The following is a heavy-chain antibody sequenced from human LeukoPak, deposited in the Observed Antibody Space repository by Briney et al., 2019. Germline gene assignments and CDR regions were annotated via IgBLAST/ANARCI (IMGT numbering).Heavy chain of an antibody. Sequence: PGRSLRLSCTASGFTFGDYAMSWFRQAPGKGLEWVSSITSAGNFIYYADSLRGRFTVSRDNAKNSLYLQMNRLRAEDTAMYYCARDLWDHWGQGTLVTVSS. CDR1: GFTFGDYA. V-gene: IGHV3-21*01. CDR2: ITSAGNFI. J-gene: IGHJ4*02. CDR3: ARDLWDH.